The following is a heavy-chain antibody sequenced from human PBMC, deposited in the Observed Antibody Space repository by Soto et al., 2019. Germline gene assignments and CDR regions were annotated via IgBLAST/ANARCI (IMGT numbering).Heavy chain of an antibody. Sequence: SETLSLTCTVSGGSINDGGYYWSWIRQHPGKGLEFIGYIYNTGSTKYNPSLKSRLTISLDTPKNQFSLRLRSVTAADTAVYYCARVNYYAGYGYRDGPYYFDYWGQGALVTVSS. D-gene: IGHD3-22*01. J-gene: IGHJ4*02. V-gene: IGHV4-31*03. CDR2: IYNTGST. CDR3: ARVNYYAGYGYRDGPYYFDY. CDR1: GGSINDGGYY.